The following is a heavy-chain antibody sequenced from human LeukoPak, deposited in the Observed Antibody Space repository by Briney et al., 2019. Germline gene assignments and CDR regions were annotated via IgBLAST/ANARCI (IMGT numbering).Heavy chain of an antibody. Sequence: GRSLRLSCAASGFILTNFAMHWVRQAPGKGLEWVAVISYDGSNKYYADSVKGRFTISRDNSKNTLYLQMNSLRAEDTAVYYCARDLGSSSWYVTAFVGFDYWGQGTLVTVSS. CDR1: GFILTNFA. CDR3: ARDLGSSSWYVTAFVGFDY. CDR2: ISYDGSNK. J-gene: IGHJ4*02. V-gene: IGHV3-30-3*01. D-gene: IGHD6-13*01.